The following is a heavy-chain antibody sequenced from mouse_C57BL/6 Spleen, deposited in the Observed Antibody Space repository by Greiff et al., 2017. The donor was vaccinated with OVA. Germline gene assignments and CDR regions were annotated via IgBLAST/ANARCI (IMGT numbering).Heavy chain of an antibody. J-gene: IGHJ2*01. V-gene: IGHV1-82*01. D-gene: IGHD3-2*02. CDR1: GYAFSSSW. Sequence: QVQLQQSGPELVKPGASVKISCKASGYAFSSSWMNWVKQRPGKGLEWIGRIYPGDGDTNYNGKFKGKATLTADKSSSTAYMQRSSLTSEDSAVYFCARETAQATGYFDYWGQGTTLTVSS. CDR2: IYPGDGDT. CDR3: ARETAQATGYFDY.